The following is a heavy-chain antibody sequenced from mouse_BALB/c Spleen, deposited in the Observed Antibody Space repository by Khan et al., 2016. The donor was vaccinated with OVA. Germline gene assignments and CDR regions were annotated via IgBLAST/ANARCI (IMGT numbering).Heavy chain of an antibody. J-gene: IGHJ3*01. D-gene: IGHD2-1*01. CDR2: INPSTDYT. CDR3: ARRRIYGRFVY. V-gene: IGHV1-7*01. Sequence: VQLQESGTELAKPGASVKMSCKASGYTFISYWMHWVKQRPGQGLEWIGYINPSTDYTEYKQKFKEKATLTTDKSSNTAYMQLSSLTSEDSAVNYGARRRIYGRFVYWGQGTRLTVSA. CDR1: GYTFISYW.